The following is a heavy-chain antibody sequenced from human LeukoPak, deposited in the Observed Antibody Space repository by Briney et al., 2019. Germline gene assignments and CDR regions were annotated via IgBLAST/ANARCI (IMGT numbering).Heavy chain of an antibody. Sequence: GGSLRLSCAASGFTISSNYMSWVRQAPGKGLEWVSVIYSGGGTYYADPVKGRFTISRDNSKNTVSLQMNSLRAEDTAVYYCARASFWFDYSGYYFDYWGQGTLVTVSS. CDR1: GFTISSNY. D-gene: IGHD2-15*01. J-gene: IGHJ4*02. V-gene: IGHV3-66*01. CDR2: IYSGGGT. CDR3: ARASFWFDYSGYYFDY.